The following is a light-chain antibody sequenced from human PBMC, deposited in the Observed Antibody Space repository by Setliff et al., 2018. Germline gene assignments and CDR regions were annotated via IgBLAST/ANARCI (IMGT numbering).Light chain of an antibody. Sequence: QSALTQPASVSGSPGQSVTISCTGTNNDVGAYNYVSWYQQHPGKAPKFMIYGVSKRSSGASDRFSGSKSGNTASLTISGLQAEDEADYYCSSYTSSSTRVFGTGTKVTVL. CDR2: GVS. CDR1: NNDVGAYNY. J-gene: IGLJ1*01. V-gene: IGLV2-14*03. CDR3: SSYTSSSTRV.